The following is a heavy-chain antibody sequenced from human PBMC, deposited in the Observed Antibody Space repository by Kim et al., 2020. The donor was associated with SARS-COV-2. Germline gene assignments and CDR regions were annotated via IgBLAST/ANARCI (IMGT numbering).Heavy chain of an antibody. V-gene: IGHV1-2*06. CDR3: ASDRSPWWELLGPWDY. CDR1: GYTFTGYY. J-gene: IGHJ4*02. CDR2: INPNSGGT. Sequence: ASVKVSCKASGYTFTGYYMHWVRQAPGQGLEWMGRINPNSGGTNYAQKFQGRVTMTRDTSISTAYMELSRLRSDDTAGYYCASDRSPWWELLGPWDYWGQGTLVTVSS. D-gene: IGHD1-26*01.